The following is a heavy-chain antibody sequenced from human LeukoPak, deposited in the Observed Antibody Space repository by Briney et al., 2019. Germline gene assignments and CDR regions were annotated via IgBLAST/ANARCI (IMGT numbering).Heavy chain of an antibody. Sequence: GGSLILSCAASGFTFSSYVMSWVRQAPGKGLEWISSITGSGGYTEDADSVRGRFTISRDNSKNTVYLQMNSLRAEDTAIYYCANKIPGNNTFDSWGQGTLVTVSS. CDR3: ANKIPGNNTFDS. CDR1: GFTFSSYV. D-gene: IGHD1/OR15-1a*01. CDR2: ITGSGGYT. J-gene: IGHJ4*02. V-gene: IGHV3-23*01.